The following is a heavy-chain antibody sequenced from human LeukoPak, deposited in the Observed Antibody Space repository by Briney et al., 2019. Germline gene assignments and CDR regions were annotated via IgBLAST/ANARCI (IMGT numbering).Heavy chain of an antibody. CDR3: ARTSGSLGD. CDR2: ISSSSSYT. Sequence: PGGSRRLSCEASEFTFSDYYISWIRQAPGKGLEWVSYISSSSSYTNYADSVKGRFTISRDNAKNSLYLQMNSLRAEDTAVYYCARTSGSLGDWGQGTLVTVSS. D-gene: IGHD3-16*01. V-gene: IGHV3-11*03. J-gene: IGHJ4*02. CDR1: EFTFSDYY.